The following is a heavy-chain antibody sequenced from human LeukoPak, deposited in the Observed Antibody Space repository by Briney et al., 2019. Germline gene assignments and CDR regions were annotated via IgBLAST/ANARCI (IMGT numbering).Heavy chain of an antibody. CDR1: GFTFNNFP. V-gene: IGHV3-23*01. D-gene: IGHD3-22*01. Sequence: GGSLGLSCAASGFTFNNFPMSWVRQVPGKGLEWVSSISGSGGTTYYAGSVRGRFTISRDNAKKTLFLHMRSLRAEDTALYYCAKDGYFHDSSGYSYFDSWGQGILVSVSS. CDR3: AKDGYFHDSSGYSYFDS. CDR2: ISGSGGTT. J-gene: IGHJ4*02.